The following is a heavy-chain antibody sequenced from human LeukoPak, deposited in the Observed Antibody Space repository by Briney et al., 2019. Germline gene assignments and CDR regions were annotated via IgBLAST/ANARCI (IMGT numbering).Heavy chain of an antibody. V-gene: IGHV4-59*01. CDR2: IYYSGST. D-gene: IGHD2-2*01. CDR3: ARKARVVPAAMDHDAFDI. CDR1: GGSISSYY. Sequence: SETLSLTCTVSGGSISSYYWSWIRQPPGKGLEWIGYIYYSGSTNYNPSLKSRVTISVDTSKNQFSLKLSSVTAADTAVYYCARKARVVPAAMDHDAFDIWGQGTMVTVSS. J-gene: IGHJ3*02.